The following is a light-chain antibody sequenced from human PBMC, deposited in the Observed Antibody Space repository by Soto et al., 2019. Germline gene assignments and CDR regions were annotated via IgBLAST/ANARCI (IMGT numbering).Light chain of an antibody. CDR1: QSVSSY. CDR3: QQYSSSRT. Sequence: EIVLTQYPATLSLSTGERATLSCRASQSVSSYLAWYQQKPGQAPRLLIYGGSSRATGIPVRFSGSGSETDFPLTITRLEPEDSAVYSCQQYSSSRTFGQGTKVDIK. CDR2: GGS. J-gene: IGKJ1*01. V-gene: IGKV3-20*01.